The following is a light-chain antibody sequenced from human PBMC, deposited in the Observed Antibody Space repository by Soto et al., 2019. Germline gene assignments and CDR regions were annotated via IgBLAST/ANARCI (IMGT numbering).Light chain of an antibody. V-gene: IGLV2-14*01. CDR1: SSDVGGYNY. CDR3: SSYTSSSTYV. Sequence: QSAPTQTASVSGSPGQSITISCTGTSSDVGGYNYVSWYQQYPGKAPKLMIYDVSNRPSGVSNRFSGSKSGNTASLTISGLQAEDEADYYCSSYTSSSTYVFGTGTKLTVL. CDR2: DVS. J-gene: IGLJ1*01.